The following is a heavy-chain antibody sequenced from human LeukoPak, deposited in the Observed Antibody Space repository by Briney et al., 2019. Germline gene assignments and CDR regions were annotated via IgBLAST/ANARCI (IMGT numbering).Heavy chain of an antibody. CDR2: INPNSGGT. D-gene: IGHD2-2*02. CDR3: ARVARYCSSTSCYRYAFDI. Sequence: ASVKVSCKASGYTFTGYYMHWVPQAPGQGLEWMGWINPNSGGTNYAQKFQGRVTMTRDTSISTAYMELSRLRSDDTAVYYCARVARYCSSTSCYRYAFDIWGQGTMVTVSS. J-gene: IGHJ3*02. V-gene: IGHV1-2*02. CDR1: GYTFTGYY.